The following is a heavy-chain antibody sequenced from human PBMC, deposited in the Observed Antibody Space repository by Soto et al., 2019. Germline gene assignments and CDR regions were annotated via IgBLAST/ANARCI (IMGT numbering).Heavy chain of an antibody. CDR1: GGTFSSYA. D-gene: IGHD3-22*01. CDR2: IIPIFGTA. J-gene: IGHJ4*02. Sequence: ASVKVSCKASGGTFSSYAISWVRQAPGQGLEWMGGIIPIFGTANYAQKFQGGVTITADKSTSTAYMELSSLRSEDTAVYYCASGVLYYYDSSGYLYYFDYWGQGTLGTVA. CDR3: ASGVLYYYDSSGYLYYFDY. V-gene: IGHV1-69*06.